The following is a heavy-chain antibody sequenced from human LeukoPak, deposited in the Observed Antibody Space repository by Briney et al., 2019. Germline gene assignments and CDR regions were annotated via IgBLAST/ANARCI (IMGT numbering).Heavy chain of an antibody. CDR3: ARAPPIAAYYYGMDV. CDR1: GGSISSSNW. D-gene: IGHD5-12*01. Sequence: SETLSLTCAVSGGSISSSNWWSWVRQPPGKGLEWIGEIYHSGSTNYNPSLKSRVTISVDKSKNQFSLKLSSVTAADTAVYYCARAPPIAAYYYGMDVWGQGTTVTVSS. V-gene: IGHV4-4*02. CDR2: IYHSGST. J-gene: IGHJ6*02.